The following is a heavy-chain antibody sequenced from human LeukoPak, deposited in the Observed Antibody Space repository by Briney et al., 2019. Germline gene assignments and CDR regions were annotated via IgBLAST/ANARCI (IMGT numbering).Heavy chain of an antibody. CDR1: GGSTCSSSYD. V-gene: IGHV4-39*01. D-gene: IGHD2-8*01. Sequence: TSETVSLTCTVSGGSTCSSSYDWGWTRQPPGKVVEWNGSICYSGSTYYNPSLKSLVTISVDASKFQFSLKLVSVTSADTAVYLCTRQGMVRIKNVYNWGERNPGTVSS. J-gene: IGHJ4*02. CDR2: ICYSGST. CDR3: TRQGMVRIKNVYN.